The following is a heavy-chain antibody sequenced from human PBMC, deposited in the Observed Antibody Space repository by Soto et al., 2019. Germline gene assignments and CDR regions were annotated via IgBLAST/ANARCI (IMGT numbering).Heavy chain of an antibody. D-gene: IGHD1-1*01. CDR2: INESGST. V-gene: IGHV4-34*01. CDR1: GQSFSGHS. Sequence: QVQLQQWGAGLVKPSETLSLSCAVYGQSFSGHSWAWIRQPPGKGLEWIGEINESGSTYYNPSLNIRVTISTDTSKNQFSLTLSSVSAADTAAYFCARGSGIVALPGELEDVKYDYWGQGTLVNVSS. J-gene: IGHJ4*02. CDR3: ARGSGIVALPGELEDVKYDY.